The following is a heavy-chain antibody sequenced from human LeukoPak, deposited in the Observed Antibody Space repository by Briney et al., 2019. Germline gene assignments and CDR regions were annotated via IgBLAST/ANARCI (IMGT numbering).Heavy chain of an antibody. CDR2: VSGADGTT. V-gene: IGHV3-23*01. Sequence: GGSLRLSCAASGFTFSAYGMSWVRQSPRKGLEWVSGVSGADGTTYYADSVKGRFTISRDNSKSTLYLQMNNLRAEDTAVYYCAKDLVLPAYQPFDSWGQGTLVTVSS. CDR1: GFTFSAYG. D-gene: IGHD3-9*01. CDR3: AKDLVLPAYQPFDS. J-gene: IGHJ4*02.